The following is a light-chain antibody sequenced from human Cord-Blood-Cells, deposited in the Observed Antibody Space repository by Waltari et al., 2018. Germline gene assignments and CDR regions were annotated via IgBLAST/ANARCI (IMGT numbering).Light chain of an antibody. CDR2: SNN. CDR3: AAWDDSLNGWV. Sequence: QSVLPQPPSASGTPGQRVTLSCSGSSSNTGSTTVTWYQQLPGTAPKLLIYSNNQRPSGVPDRFSGSKSGTSASLAISGLQSEDEADYYCAAWDDSLNGWVFGGGTKLTVL. J-gene: IGLJ3*02. V-gene: IGLV1-44*01. CDR1: SSNTGSTT.